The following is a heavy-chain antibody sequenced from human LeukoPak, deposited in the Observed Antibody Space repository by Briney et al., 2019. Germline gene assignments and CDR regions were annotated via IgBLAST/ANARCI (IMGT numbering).Heavy chain of an antibody. J-gene: IGHJ4*02. V-gene: IGHV1-69*02. Sequence: SVKVSCKASGGTFSSYTISWVRQAPGQGLEWMGRIIPILGIANYAQKFQGRVTITADKSTSTAYMELSSLRSEDTAVYYCARVDDISLFDYWGQGTLVTVSP. CDR1: GGTFSSYT. CDR2: IIPILGIA. D-gene: IGHD3-9*01. CDR3: ARVDDISLFDY.